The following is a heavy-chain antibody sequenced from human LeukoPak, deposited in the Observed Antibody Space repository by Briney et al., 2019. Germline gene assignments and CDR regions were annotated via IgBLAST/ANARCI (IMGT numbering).Heavy chain of an antibody. CDR3: ARLDGAFYGRYYYYLDV. D-gene: IGHD5-24*01. Sequence: ASVKVSCKASGYTFTTYGISWVRQAPGQGLEWMGWISAYNGYTNYAQKLHGRVSMTTDTSTSTAYMELRSLRSDDTAVYYCARLDGAFYGRYYYYLDVWGKGTTVTVSS. CDR2: ISAYNGYT. CDR1: GYTFTTYG. V-gene: IGHV1-18*01. J-gene: IGHJ6*03.